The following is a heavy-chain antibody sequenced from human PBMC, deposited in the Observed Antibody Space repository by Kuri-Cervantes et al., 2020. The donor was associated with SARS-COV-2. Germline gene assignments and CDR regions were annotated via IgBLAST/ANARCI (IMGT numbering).Heavy chain of an antibody. CDR1: GGSFSGYY. Sequence: WGSLRLTCAVYGGSFSGYYWSWVRQPPGKGLEWIGEINHSGSTNYNPSLKSRVTISVDRSKNQFSLKLSSVTAADTAVYYFARDQYSSSWYSNLDYWGQGTLVTVSS. V-gene: IGHV4-34*01. CDR3: ARDQYSSSWYSNLDY. J-gene: IGHJ4*02. D-gene: IGHD6-13*01. CDR2: INHSGST.